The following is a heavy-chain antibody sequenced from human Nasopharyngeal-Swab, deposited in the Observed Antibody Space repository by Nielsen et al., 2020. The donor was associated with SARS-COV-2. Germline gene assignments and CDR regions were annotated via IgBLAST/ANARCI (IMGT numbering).Heavy chain of an antibody. V-gene: IGHV3-23*01. CDR3: AKDGGLTTFPYYYYYGMDV. CDR2: ISGSGGST. Sequence: GGSLRLSCAASGFTFSSYAMSWVRQAPGKGLEWASAISGSGGSTYYADSVKGRFTISRDNSKNTLYLQMNSLRAEDTAVYYCAKDGGLTTFPYYYYYGMDVWGQGTTVTVSS. D-gene: IGHD4/OR15-4a*01. J-gene: IGHJ6*02. CDR1: GFTFSSYA.